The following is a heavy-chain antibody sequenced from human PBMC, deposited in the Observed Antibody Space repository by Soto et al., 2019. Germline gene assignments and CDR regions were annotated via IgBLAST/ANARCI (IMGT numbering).Heavy chain of an antibody. V-gene: IGHV1-69*01. CDR3: ARSQGGSSSLDIYYYYYYGMDV. Sequence: QVQLVQSGAEVKKPGSSVKVSCKAPGGTFSSYAISWVRQAPGQGLEWMGGIIPIFGTANYAQKFQGRVTITADESTSTGYMELSSLRSEDTAVEYCARSQGGSSSLDIYYYYYYGMDVWGQGTTVTVSS. CDR1: GGTFSSYA. D-gene: IGHD2-15*01. J-gene: IGHJ6*02. CDR2: IIPIFGTA.